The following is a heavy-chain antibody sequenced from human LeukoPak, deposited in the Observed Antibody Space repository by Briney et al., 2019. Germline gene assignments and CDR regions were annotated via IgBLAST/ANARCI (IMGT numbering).Heavy chain of an antibody. CDR3: ARGRYSSSWYDHLYYFDY. Sequence: PGGSLRLSCAASGFSFSTYWMHWVRQAPGKGLMWVSRIKSDGSGTSYADSVKGRFTISRDNSKNTLYLQMNSLRAEDTAVYYCARGRYSSSWYDHLYYFDYWGQGTLVTVSS. V-gene: IGHV3-74*01. CDR2: IKSDGSGT. J-gene: IGHJ4*02. CDR1: GFSFSTYW. D-gene: IGHD6-13*01.